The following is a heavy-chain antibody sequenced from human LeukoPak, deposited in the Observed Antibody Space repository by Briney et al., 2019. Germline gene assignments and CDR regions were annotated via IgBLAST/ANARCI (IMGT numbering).Heavy chain of an antibody. Sequence: PSETLSLTCTVSGGSISSSSYSWGWIRQPPGKGLEWIGSIYYSGSTYYNPSLKSRVTISVDTSKNQFSLKLSSVTAADTAVYYCARHFRFGESPYYYYGMDVWGQGTTVTASS. J-gene: IGHJ6*02. CDR1: GGSISSSSYS. CDR3: ARHFRFGESPYYYYGMDV. V-gene: IGHV4-39*01. CDR2: IYYSGST. D-gene: IGHD3-10*01.